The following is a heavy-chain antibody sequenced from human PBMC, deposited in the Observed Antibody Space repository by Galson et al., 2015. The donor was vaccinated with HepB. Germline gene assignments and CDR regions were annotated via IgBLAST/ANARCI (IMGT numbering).Heavy chain of an antibody. CDR1: GGSISSSSYY. J-gene: IGHJ5*02. Sequence: QVQLQESGPGLVKPSETLSPTCTVYGGSISSSSYYWGWIRQPPGKGLEWIGSIYYSGSTYYNPSLKSRVTITVDTSKNQFSLKLSSVTAADTAVYYCARWGYGSGLTGFDPWGQGTLVTVSS. D-gene: IGHD3-10*01. V-gene: IGHV4-39*01. CDR2: IYYSGST. CDR3: ARWGYGSGLTGFDP.